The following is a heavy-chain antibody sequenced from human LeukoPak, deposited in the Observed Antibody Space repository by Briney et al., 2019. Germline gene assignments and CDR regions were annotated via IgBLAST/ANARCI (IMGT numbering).Heavy chain of an antibody. D-gene: IGHD1-7*01. CDR2: IRSEGSNK. J-gene: IGHJ4*02. CDR3: ATLSLNWNYNHYFDF. Sequence: PGGSLRLSCAASGFTFSTYAMHWIRQAPGRGLEWVAFIRSEGSNKDYADSVKGRFTISRDNSKNTLYLQMNSLRVEDTGVYYCATLSLNWNYNHYFDFWGQGTLVTISS. CDR1: GFTFSTYA. V-gene: IGHV3-30*02.